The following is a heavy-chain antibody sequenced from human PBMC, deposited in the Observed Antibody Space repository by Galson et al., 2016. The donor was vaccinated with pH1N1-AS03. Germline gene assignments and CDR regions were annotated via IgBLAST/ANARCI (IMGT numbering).Heavy chain of an antibody. CDR2: VYPGLSS. Sequence: TLSLTCAVSGDSIRSDTYAWSWIRQPAEKGLAWVGRVYPGLSSNYNPSLQGRVTISVDTSKNQFSLKLRSVTAADTAVYYCAREGCGARSTTGCYASGLGRRSYMDVWGKGTTVTVSS. J-gene: IGHJ6*04. CDR1: GDSIRSDTYA. CDR3: AREGCGARSTTGCYASGLGRRSYMDV. D-gene: IGHD2-2*01. V-gene: IGHV4-61*02.